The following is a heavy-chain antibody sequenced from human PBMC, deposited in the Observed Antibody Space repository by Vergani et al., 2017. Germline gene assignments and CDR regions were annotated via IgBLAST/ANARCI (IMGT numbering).Heavy chain of an antibody. D-gene: IGHD3-10*01. V-gene: IGHV4-34*01. CDR2: INHSGST. CDR1: GGSFSGYY. J-gene: IGHJ6*02. CDR3: ARDVSSGSPHGYYGMDV. Sequence: QVQLQQWGAGLLKPSETLSLTCAVYGGSFSGYYWSWIRQPPGEGLEWIGEINHSGSTNYNPSLKSRVTISVDTSKNQFSLKLSSVTAADTAVYYCARDVSSGSPHGYYGMDVWGQGTTVTVSS.